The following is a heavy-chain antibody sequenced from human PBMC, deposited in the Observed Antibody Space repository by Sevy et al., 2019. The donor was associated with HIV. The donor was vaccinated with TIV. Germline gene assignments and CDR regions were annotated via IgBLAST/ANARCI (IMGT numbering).Heavy chain of an antibody. D-gene: IGHD5-12*01. CDR3: ARAPPVRSGDDSLNWFDP. Sequence: SETLSLTCTASGGSISAYHWSWIRQPPGKGLEYIGYIHYTGTTNYNPSLKSRVTISVDTSKNQFSLKLSSVTAADTALYYCARAPPVRSGDDSLNWFDPWGQGTLVTVSS. CDR2: IHYTGTT. V-gene: IGHV4-59*01. J-gene: IGHJ5*02. CDR1: GGSISAYH.